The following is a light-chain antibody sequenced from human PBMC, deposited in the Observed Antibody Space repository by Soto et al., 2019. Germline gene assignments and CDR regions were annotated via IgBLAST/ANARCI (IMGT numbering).Light chain of an antibody. J-gene: IGKJ5*01. CDR1: QSVNIN. CDR2: GTS. Sequence: EIGMRQSPATLSVSQGERATLSCRGSQSVNINLAWYQQKPGQAPRLLIYGTSTRATGVPARFSGSGSGTEFTLAISSLQSEDFAVYFCQQYNNWPPITFGQGTRLAI. V-gene: IGKV3-15*01. CDR3: QQYNNWPPIT.